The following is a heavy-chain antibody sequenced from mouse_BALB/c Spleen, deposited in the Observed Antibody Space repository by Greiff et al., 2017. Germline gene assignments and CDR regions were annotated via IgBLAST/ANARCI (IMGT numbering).Heavy chain of an antibody. CDR1: GYSFTSYW. J-gene: IGHJ4*01. Sequence: QVQLQQSGPQLVRPGASVKLSCKASGYSFTSYWMHWVKQRPGQGLEWIGMIDPTDSETRLNQKFKDKATLTVDKSSSTAYMQLSSPTSEDSAVYYCAGVRQRGHAMDYWGQGTSVTVSS. V-gene: IGHV1-59*01. CDR2: IDPTDSET. D-gene: IGHD2-14*01. CDR3: AGVRQRGHAMDY.